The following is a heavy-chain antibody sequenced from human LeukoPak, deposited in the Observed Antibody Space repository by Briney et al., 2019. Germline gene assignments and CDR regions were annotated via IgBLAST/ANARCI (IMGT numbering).Heavy chain of an antibody. D-gene: IGHD3-16*02. CDR3: ARDIPYEVTFGGVTVMGSFVLDY. V-gene: IGHV1-24*01. CDR1: GYTLTELS. Sequence: ASVKVSCKVSGYTLTELSMHWVRKALGKGLEGMGGFDLKDGETIDAQKFQGRVTMTEDTSTDTAYMELSSLRSEDTAVYYCARDIPYEVTFGGVTVMGSFVLDYWGQGTLVTVSS. CDR2: FDLKDGET. J-gene: IGHJ4*02.